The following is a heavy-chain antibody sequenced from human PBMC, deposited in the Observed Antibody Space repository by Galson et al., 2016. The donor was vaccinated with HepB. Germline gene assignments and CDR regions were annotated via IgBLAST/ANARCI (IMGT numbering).Heavy chain of an antibody. Sequence: SLRLSCAASGFTFSSYGMHWVRQAPGKGLEWVAFISYDGSNKKYADSVKGRFTISRDNSKKTLYLQMNSLRAEDTAVYYCAKDGRINCSSASCYVHFHYWGQGTLVTSSS. V-gene: IGHV3-30*18. CDR1: GFTFSSYG. J-gene: IGHJ4*02. D-gene: IGHD2-2*01. CDR3: AKDGRINCSSASCYVHFHY. CDR2: ISYDGSNK.